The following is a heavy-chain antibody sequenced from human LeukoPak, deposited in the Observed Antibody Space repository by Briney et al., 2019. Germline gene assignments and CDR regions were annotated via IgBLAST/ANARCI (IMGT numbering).Heavy chain of an antibody. D-gene: IGHD6-13*01. CDR1: GGSISTYY. CDR3: ASGIAAAGAYYFDY. J-gene: IGHJ4*02. Sequence: SETLSLTCTVSGGSISTYYWSWIRQSPGKGLEWIGEINHSGNTNYNPSLKSRVTISVDTSKNQFSLKLSSVTAADTAVYYCASGIAAAGAYYFDYWGQGTLVTVSS. CDR2: INHSGNT. V-gene: IGHV4-34*01.